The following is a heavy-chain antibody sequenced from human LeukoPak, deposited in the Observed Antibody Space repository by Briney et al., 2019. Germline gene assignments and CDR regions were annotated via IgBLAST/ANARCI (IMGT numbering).Heavy chain of an antibody. J-gene: IGHJ4*02. CDR3: ATDLRVVITGSFDY. V-gene: IGHV3-20*03. CDR2: IDWNGDST. CDR1: GHSLYDYC. D-gene: IGHD3-22*01. Sequence: GVPLRLLFAPSGHSLYDYCFMGLRQAPGKDLDCVSGIDWNGDSTDYTDSVKGRFTISRDNAKNSLYLQMSSLRAEDTALYYCATDLRVVITGSFDYWGQGTLVTVSS.